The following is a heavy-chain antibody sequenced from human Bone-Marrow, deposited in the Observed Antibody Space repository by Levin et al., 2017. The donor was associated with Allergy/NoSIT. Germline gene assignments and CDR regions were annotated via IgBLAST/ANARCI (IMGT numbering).Heavy chain of an antibody. D-gene: IGHD5-18*01. CDR2: ISYDGSNK. Sequence: GGSLRLSCAASGFTFSSYGMHWVRQAPGKGLEWVAVISYDGSNKYYADSVKGRFTISRDNSKNTLYLQINSLRAEDTAVYYCAKRRPTAAFDIWGQGTMVTVSS. V-gene: IGHV3-30*18. CDR1: GFTFSSYG. J-gene: IGHJ3*02. CDR3: AKRRPTAAFDI.